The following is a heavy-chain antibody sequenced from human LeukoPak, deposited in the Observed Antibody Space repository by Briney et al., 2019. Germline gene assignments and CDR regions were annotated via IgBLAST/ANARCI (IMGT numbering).Heavy chain of an antibody. CDR1: GFTFSSYG. CDR2: ISYDGSNK. Sequence: PGRSLRPTCAASGFTFSSYGMHWVRQAPGKGPEWVAVISYDGSNKYYADSVKGRFTISRDNSKNTLYLQMNSLRAEDTAVYYCARDGDNRNFPRGQLDYWGQGTLVTVSS. D-gene: IGHD1-14*01. J-gene: IGHJ4*02. CDR3: ARDGDNRNFPRGQLDY. V-gene: IGHV3-30*03.